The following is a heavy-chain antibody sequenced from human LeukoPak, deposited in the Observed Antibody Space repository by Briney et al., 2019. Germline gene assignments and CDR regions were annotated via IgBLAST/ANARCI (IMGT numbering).Heavy chain of an antibody. CDR1: GGSISSYY. D-gene: IGHD6-13*01. CDR3: ARQYSSSWYTSYYYMDV. CDR2: IYTSGST. J-gene: IGHJ6*03. V-gene: IGHV4-4*07. Sequence: PSETLSLTCTVSGGSISSYYWSWIRQPAGKGLEWIGRIYTSGSTYYNPSLKSRVTISLDTSKNQFSLKLSSVTAADTAVYYCARQYSSSWYTSYYYMDVWGKGTTVTISS.